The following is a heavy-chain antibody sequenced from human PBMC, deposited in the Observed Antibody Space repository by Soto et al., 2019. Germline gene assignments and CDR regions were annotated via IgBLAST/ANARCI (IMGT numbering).Heavy chain of an antibody. V-gene: IGHV3-21*01. CDR3: ARDLTYRTYYYDSSGFPTPDY. CDR2: ISSSSSYI. Sequence: GGSLRLSCAASGFTFSSYSMNWVRQAPGKGLEWVSSISSSSSYIYYADSVKGRFTISRDNAKNSLYLQMNSLRAEDTAVYYCARDLTYRTYYYDSSGFPTPDYWGQGTLVTVSS. J-gene: IGHJ4*02. D-gene: IGHD3-22*01. CDR1: GFTFSSYS.